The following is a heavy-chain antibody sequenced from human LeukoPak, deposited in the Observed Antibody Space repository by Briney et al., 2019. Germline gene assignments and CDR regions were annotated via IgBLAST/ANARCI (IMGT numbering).Heavy chain of an antibody. J-gene: IGHJ4*02. Sequence: PSETLSLTCTVSGDSISRYYWSWIRQPPGKGLEWIGYIYSSGSTNYNPSLKSRVTISVDTSKNQFSLKLTSVTAADTAVYYCARTYYFGSGSCHFDYWGQGTLVTVSS. CDR2: IYSSGST. V-gene: IGHV4-59*08. CDR3: ARTYYFGSGSCHFDY. D-gene: IGHD3-10*01. CDR1: GDSISRYY.